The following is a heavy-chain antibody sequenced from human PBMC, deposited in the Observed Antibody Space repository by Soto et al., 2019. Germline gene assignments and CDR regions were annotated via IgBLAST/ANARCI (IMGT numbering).Heavy chain of an antibody. D-gene: IGHD6-19*01. Sequence: EVQLVESGGGLVQPGGSLRLSCAASGFTFSSHWMHWVRQVPGKGLVWVSRINSDGSSTSYADSVKGRFTISRDNAKNTLYLQMNSLRAEDTAVYSCASHDSTGLRNAMDVWGQGTTVTVSS. CDR1: GFTFSSHW. V-gene: IGHV3-74*01. CDR2: INSDGSST. CDR3: ASHDSTGLRNAMDV. J-gene: IGHJ6*02.